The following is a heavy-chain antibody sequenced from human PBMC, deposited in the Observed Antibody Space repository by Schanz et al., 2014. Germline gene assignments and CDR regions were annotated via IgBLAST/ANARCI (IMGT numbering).Heavy chain of an antibody. D-gene: IGHD1-26*01. CDR2: IYASGGT. V-gene: IGHV4-39*01. CDR1: GGSISSSSYY. Sequence: QLQLQESGPGLVKPSETLSLTCTVSGGSISSSSYYWGWIRQPPGKGLEWIGSIYASGGTYYNPSLKMRVTISVDASKTLFPRRLSSVTAADTAVYFCARRGIGGTYYREPFDYWGQGTLVTVSS. J-gene: IGHJ4*02. CDR3: ARRGIGGTYYREPFDY.